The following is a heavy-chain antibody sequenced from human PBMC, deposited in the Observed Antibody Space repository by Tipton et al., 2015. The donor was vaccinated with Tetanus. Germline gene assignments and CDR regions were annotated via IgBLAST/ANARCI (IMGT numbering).Heavy chain of an antibody. CDR3: ARWIGVIPVTGNDAFDV. Sequence: TLSLTCAVYGASFSDYYWSWIRQAPGKGLEWIGEINHSGSTNHNPSLESRVSISVDTSKHRFSLKVNSVIAADTATYYCARWIGVIPVTGNDAFDVWGPGAMVTVSS. D-gene: IGHD3-16*01. J-gene: IGHJ3*01. CDR2: INHSGST. CDR1: GASFSDYY. V-gene: IGHV4-34*01.